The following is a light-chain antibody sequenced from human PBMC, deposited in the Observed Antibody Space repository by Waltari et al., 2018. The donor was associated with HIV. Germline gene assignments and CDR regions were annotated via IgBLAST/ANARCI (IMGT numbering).Light chain of an antibody. V-gene: IGLV2-11*01. CDR2: SVN. CDR3: CSYGGNYTWI. Sequence: QSALTQPRSVSGSPGQSVTISCTETSSDVADHNFVSWYQQHPGRAPKVLIFSVNKRPSGVPERFSGSKSGNTTSLTISGLQADDEADYYCCSYGGNYTWIFGGGTKLTVL. CDR1: SSDVADHNF. J-gene: IGLJ2*01.